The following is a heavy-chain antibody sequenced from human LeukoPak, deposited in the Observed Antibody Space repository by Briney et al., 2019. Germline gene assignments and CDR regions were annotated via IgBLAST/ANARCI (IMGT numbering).Heavy chain of an antibody. J-gene: IGHJ4*02. V-gene: IGHV3-7*01. CDR3: ARDRAGSY. CDR1: GFTFSNYW. CDR2: IKQDESEK. Sequence: PGGSLRLSCSASGFTFSNYWMSWVRQAPGRGLEWVANIKQDESEKYHVDSVKGRFTISRANAKNSLYLQMNSLRAEDTAVYYCARDRAGSYWGQGTLVIVSS. D-gene: IGHD3-10*01.